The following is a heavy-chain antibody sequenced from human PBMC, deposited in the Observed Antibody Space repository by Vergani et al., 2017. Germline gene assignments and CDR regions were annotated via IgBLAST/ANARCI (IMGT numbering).Heavy chain of an antibody. CDR1: GGSFSGYY. J-gene: IGHJ5*02. D-gene: IGHD3-9*01. CDR3: ARGPRRYFDWLLLDWFDP. Sequence: QVQLQQWGAGLLKPSETLSLTCAVYGGSFSGYYWSWIRQPPGKGLEWIWEINHSGSPNYNPSLQSRVTISVDTSKNQFSLKLSSVTAADTAVYYCARGPRRYFDWLLLDWFDPWGQGTLVTVSS. V-gene: IGHV4-34*01. CDR2: INHSGSP.